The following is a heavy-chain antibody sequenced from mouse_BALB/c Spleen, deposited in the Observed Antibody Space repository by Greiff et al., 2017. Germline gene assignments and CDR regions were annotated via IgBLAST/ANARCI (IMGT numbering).Heavy chain of an antibody. J-gene: IGHJ4*01. CDR1: GYTFTDYA. V-gene: IGHV1S137*01. CDR2: ISTYYGDA. Sequence: VKLMESGAELVRPGVSVKISCKGSGYTFTDYAMHWVKQSHAKSLEWIGVISTYYGDASYNQKFKGKATMTVDKSSSTAYMELARLTSEDSAIYYCARDYGSSYYYAMDYWGQGTSVTVSS. CDR3: ARDYGSSYYYAMDY. D-gene: IGHD1-1*01.